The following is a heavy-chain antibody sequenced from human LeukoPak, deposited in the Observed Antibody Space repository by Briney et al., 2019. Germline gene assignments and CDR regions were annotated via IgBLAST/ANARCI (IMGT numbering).Heavy chain of an antibody. V-gene: IGHV1-3*03. CDR1: GYTFTSYA. Sequence: ASVKLSCKASGYTFTSYAMHWVRQAPGQGLEWMGWINAGNGNTKYSQEFQGRVTITRDTSASTAYMELSSLRSEDMAVYYCARSDYGGNRNYFDYWGQGTLVTVSS. J-gene: IGHJ4*02. D-gene: IGHD4-23*01. CDR3: ARSDYGGNRNYFDY. CDR2: INAGNGNT.